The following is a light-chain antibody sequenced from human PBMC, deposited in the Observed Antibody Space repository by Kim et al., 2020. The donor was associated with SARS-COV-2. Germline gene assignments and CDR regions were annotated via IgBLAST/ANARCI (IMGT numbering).Light chain of an antibody. CDR2: DAS. V-gene: IGKV1-5*01. Sequence: DIQMTQSPSTLSASVGDRVTITCRASQSISSWLAWYQQKPGKAPKLLIYDASSLESGVPSRFSGSGSGTEFTVTISSLQPDDFATYYCQQYNSSPYTFGQGTKLEI. CDR1: QSISSW. CDR3: QQYNSSPYT. J-gene: IGKJ2*01.